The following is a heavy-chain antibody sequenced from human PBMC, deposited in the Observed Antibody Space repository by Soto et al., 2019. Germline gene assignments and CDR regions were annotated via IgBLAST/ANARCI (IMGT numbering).Heavy chain of an antibody. D-gene: IGHD2-15*01. Sequence: ASVKVSCKASGYTFTGYYMHWARHSPGQGLEWMGWINPNSGGTNYAQKFQGWVTMTRDTSISTAYMELSRLRSDDTAVYYCARSPRGYCRGGSCHSIHGGTDMGVFDAGVQGTLVTVS. CDR1: GYTFTGYY. J-gene: IGHJ4*02. CDR2: INPNSGGT. V-gene: IGHV1-2*04. CDR3: ARSPRGYCRGGSCHSIHGGTDMGVFDA.